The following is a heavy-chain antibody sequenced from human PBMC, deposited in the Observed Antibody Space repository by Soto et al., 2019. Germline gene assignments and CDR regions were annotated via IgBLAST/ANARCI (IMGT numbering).Heavy chain of an antibody. CDR1: GGSISSYQ. Sequence: PSETLSLTCTVSGGSISSYQCSWIRQPPGKGLEWIGYIYYSGSTNYKPSLKSRVTISVDTSKSQFSLKLSSVTAADTAVYYCAIYPSGWYFDYWGQGTLVTVSS. V-gene: IGHV4-59*01. D-gene: IGHD6-19*01. CDR3: AIYPSGWYFDY. CDR2: IYYSGST. J-gene: IGHJ4*02.